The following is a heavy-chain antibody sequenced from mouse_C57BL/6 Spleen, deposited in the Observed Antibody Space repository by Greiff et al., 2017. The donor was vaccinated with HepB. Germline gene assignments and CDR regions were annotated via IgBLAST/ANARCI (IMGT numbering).Heavy chain of an antibody. Sequence: VQGVESGAELVRPGASVKLSCKASGYTFTDYYINWVKQRPGQGLEWIARIYPGSGNTYYNEKFKGKATLTAEKSSSTAYMQLSSLTSEDSAVYFCARNHYGSSPWYFDVWGTGTTVTVSS. J-gene: IGHJ1*03. CDR2: IYPGSGNT. D-gene: IGHD1-1*01. CDR3: ARNHYGSSPWYFDV. V-gene: IGHV1-76*01. CDR1: GYTFTDYY.